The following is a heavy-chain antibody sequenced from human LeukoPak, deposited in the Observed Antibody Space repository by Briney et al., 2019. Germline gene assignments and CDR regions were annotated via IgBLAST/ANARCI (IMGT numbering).Heavy chain of an antibody. Sequence: GGPLRLSCAASGFTFSSYSMNWVCQAPGKGLEWVSYISSSSSTIYYADSVKGRFTISRDNAKNSLYLQMNSLRAEDTAVYYCARFAAGGSYYYYMDVWGKGTTVTVSS. J-gene: IGHJ6*03. V-gene: IGHV3-48*01. CDR2: ISSSSSTI. CDR3: ARFAAGGSYYYYMDV. D-gene: IGHD6-25*01. CDR1: GFTFSSYS.